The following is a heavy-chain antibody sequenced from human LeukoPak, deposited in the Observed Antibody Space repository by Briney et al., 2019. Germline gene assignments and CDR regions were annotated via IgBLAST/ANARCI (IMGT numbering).Heavy chain of an antibody. CDR1: GGTFSSYA. V-gene: IGHV1-69*05. J-gene: IGHJ5*02. Sequence: SVKVSCKASGGTFSSYAISWVRQAPGQGLEWMGGIIPIFGTANYAQKFQGRVTITTDESTSTAYMELSSLRSEDTAVYYCARGRIQLFNWFDPWGQGTPVTVSS. D-gene: IGHD5-18*01. CDR2: IIPIFGTA. CDR3: ARGRIQLFNWFDP.